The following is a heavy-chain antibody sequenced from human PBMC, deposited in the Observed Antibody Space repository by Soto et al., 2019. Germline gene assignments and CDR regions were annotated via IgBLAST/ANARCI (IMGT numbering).Heavy chain of an antibody. J-gene: IGHJ3*01. CDR2: VHSDGTTT. CDR1: GFTFDYYW. V-gene: IGHV3-74*01. Sequence: GGSLSLSCTASGFTFDYYWMHWVRQAPGKGLVWVSRVHSDGTTTTYTDSVKGRFTISRDNARNTVSLQMSSLRAEDTAIYYCARGDRGGFDLWGHGTVVTVSS. D-gene: IGHD3-10*01. CDR3: ARGDRGGFDL.